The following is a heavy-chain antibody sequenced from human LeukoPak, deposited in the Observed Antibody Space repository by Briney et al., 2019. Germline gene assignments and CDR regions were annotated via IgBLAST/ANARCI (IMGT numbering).Heavy chain of an antibody. CDR1: GYTFSSYG. J-gene: IGHJ4*02. CDR3: ARGGSRVTTINILDY. D-gene: IGHD5-24*01. CDR2: IRVYNGDT. Sequence: ASVTVSCKPSGYTFSSYGISWVRQAPGQGLEWMGWIRVYNGDTNYAQKFKGGVTMTTDTSTKTAYMELRSLGSDDTAVYYCARGGSRVTTINILDYWGQGALVTVSS. V-gene: IGHV1-18*01.